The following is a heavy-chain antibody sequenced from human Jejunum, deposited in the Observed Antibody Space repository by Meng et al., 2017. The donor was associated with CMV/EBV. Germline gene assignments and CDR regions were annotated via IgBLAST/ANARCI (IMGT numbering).Heavy chain of an antibody. J-gene: IGHJ4*02. CDR3: SRTFYHDSSFDY. D-gene: IGHD3-22*01. CDR2: INGDGTAT. CDR1: GFTFSSYC. Sequence: SCAASGFTFSSYCMHWVRQAPEKGLMWVSRINGDGTATGYADSVKGRFSISRDNAKNTFYLQMNSLRDEDTAVYFCSRTFYHDSSFDYWGQGILVTVSS. V-gene: IGHV3-74*01.